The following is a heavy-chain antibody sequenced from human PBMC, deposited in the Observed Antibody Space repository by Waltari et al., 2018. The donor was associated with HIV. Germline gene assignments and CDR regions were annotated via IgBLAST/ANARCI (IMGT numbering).Heavy chain of an antibody. CDR1: CYTFNTYG. D-gene: IGHD6-19*01. J-gene: IGHJ4*02. CDR2: ISGYDAHT. Sequence: QVQLVQSGGEVTEPGASVKVSCTAVCYTFNTYGISCVGQAPGQGLEWMGWISGYDAHTNYAQKFQGRVTMTTDTSTTTAFMEVGSLRSDDTAIYYCARTEQWLGGKYYFDYWGQGTLVIVSS. CDR3: ARTEQWLGGKYYFDY. V-gene: IGHV1-18*01.